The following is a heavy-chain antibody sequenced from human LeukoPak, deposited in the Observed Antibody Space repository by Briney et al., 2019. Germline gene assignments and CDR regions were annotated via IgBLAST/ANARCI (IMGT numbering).Heavy chain of an antibody. V-gene: IGHV4-39*07. Sequence: PSETLSLTCTVSGGSISSSSYYWGWIRQPPGKGLEWIGSIYYSGGTYYNPSLKSRVTISVDTSKNQFSLKLSSVTAADTAVYYCARDERVPAAMCWSTDRGFDPWGRGTLVTVSS. CDR1: GGSISSSSYY. J-gene: IGHJ5*02. CDR2: IYYSGGT. D-gene: IGHD2-2*01. CDR3: ARDERVPAAMCWSTDRGFDP.